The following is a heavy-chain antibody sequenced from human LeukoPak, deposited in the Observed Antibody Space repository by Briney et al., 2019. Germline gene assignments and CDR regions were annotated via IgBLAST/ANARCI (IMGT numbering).Heavy chain of an antibody. Sequence: SETLSLTCTVSGGSITGYYWSWIRQPPGKGLEWIGYISKSGSTNYNSFLKSRVTISEDTSKNQFSLKLSSVTAADTAVYYCARGESGNFEPFDYWGQGTLVIVSS. CDR1: GGSITGYY. V-gene: IGHV4-59*01. J-gene: IGHJ4*02. D-gene: IGHD1-26*01. CDR2: ISKSGST. CDR3: ARGESGNFEPFDY.